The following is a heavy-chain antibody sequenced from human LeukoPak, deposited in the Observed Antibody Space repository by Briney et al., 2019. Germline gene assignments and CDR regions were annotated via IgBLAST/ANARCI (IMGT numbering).Heavy chain of an antibody. Sequence: PGGSLRLSCAASGFTVSSNYMSWVRQAPGKGLEWVSVIYSGGSTYYADSVKGRFTISRDNSKNTLYLQMNSLRAEDTAVYYCARDRDAQPWGGFDYWGQGTLVTVSS. CDR3: ARDRDAQPWGGFDY. D-gene: IGHD5-24*01. CDR2: IYSGGST. J-gene: IGHJ4*02. CDR1: GFTVSSNY. V-gene: IGHV3-53*01.